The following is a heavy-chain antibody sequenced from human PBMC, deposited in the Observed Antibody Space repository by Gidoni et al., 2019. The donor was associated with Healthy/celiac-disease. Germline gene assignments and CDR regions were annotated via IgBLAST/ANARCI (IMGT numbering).Heavy chain of an antibody. CDR1: GGSISSGSYY. J-gene: IGHJ4*02. Sequence: QVQLQESGPGLVKPSQTLSLTCTVAGGSISSGSYYWSWIRQPAGKGLEWIGRIYTSGSTNYNPSLKSRVTISVDTSKNQFSLKLSSVTAADTAVYYCARDWAAAGQMDYWGQGTLVTVSS. CDR2: IYTSGST. CDR3: ARDWAAAGQMDY. D-gene: IGHD6-13*01. V-gene: IGHV4-61*02.